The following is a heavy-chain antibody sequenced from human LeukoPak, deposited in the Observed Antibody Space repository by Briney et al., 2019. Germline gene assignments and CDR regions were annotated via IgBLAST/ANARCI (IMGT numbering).Heavy chain of an antibody. CDR2: IYHSGST. V-gene: IGHV4-30-2*01. CDR3: ARFTRDWEYQLPH. D-gene: IGHD2-2*01. Sequence: PSETLSLTCSVSGGSIRSSSYYWSWIRQPPGKGLEWIGYIYHSGSTYYNPSLKSRVTISVDRSKNQFSLKLSSVTAADTAVYYCARFTRDWEYQLPHWGQGTLVTVSS. J-gene: IGHJ4*02. CDR1: GGSIRSSSYY.